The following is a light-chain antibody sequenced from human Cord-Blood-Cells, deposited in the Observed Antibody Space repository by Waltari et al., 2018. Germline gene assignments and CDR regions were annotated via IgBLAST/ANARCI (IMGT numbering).Light chain of an antibody. J-gene: IGKJ3*01. CDR2: GAS. CDR1: QSVSSN. Sequence: EIVMTQSPATLSVSPGERATLSCRASQSVSSNLAWYQQKPGQAPRLLIYGASTRATGIPARFSGSGAGAECTLTISSLQSEDFSVYYCQQYDTWPFTFGPGTKVDIK. V-gene: IGKV3-15*01. CDR3: QQYDTWPFT.